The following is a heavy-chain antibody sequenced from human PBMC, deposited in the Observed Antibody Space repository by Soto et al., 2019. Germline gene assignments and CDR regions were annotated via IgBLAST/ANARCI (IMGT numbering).Heavy chain of an antibody. V-gene: IGHV4-61*05. Sequence: SETLSLTCTVSGDSISSSSFYWGWIRQPPGKGLEWIGSIYYSGSTNYNPSLKSRVTISVDTSKNQFSLKLSSVTAADTAVYYCARGSTYYYYMDVWGKGTTVTVSS. CDR2: IYYSGST. D-gene: IGHD1-26*01. CDR1: GDSISSSSFY. CDR3: ARGSTYYYYMDV. J-gene: IGHJ6*03.